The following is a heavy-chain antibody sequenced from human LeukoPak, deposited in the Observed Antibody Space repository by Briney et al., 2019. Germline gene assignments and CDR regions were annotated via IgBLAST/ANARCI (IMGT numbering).Heavy chain of an antibody. V-gene: IGHV4-4*07. Sequence: SETLSLTXTVSGGSISTYYWSWIRQPAGKALEWIGRIHASGNTNYNPSLKSRVTLSVDTSKNQFSLKLNSVTAADTAVYYCALENVARYWYFDLWGRGTLVTVSS. CDR1: GGSISTYY. J-gene: IGHJ2*01. CDR3: ALENVARYWYFDL. CDR2: IHASGNT.